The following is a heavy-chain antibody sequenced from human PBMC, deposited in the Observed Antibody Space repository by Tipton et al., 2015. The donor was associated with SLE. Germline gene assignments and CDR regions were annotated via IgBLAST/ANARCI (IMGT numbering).Heavy chain of an antibody. CDR1: GFSFSSYW. V-gene: IGHV3-7*01. D-gene: IGHD1-26*01. CDR3: SRDRTLDSGTYSGLLNYY. J-gene: IGHJ4*02. CDR2: LKREGSGK. Sequence: GSLRLSCAASGFSFSSYWIRWVPLPPGQRLGWVDTLKREGSGKYYVDSLKGRFTISRDNAKNSLFLQMNSLRAEDTAVYYCSRDRTLDSGTYSGLLNYYWGQETLVSVSA.